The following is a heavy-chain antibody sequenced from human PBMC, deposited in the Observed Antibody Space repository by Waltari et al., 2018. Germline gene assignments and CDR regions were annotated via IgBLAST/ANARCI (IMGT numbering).Heavy chain of an antibody. V-gene: IGHV3-7*01. CDR3: ARVRRSYGDYFDY. J-gene: IGHJ4*02. CDR1: GFTLSSYW. CDR2: LKQDGSEN. Sequence: EVQLVESGGGLVKPGGSLRLSCAAAGFTLSSYWMSWVRPAPGKGLGGVANLKQDGSENYYVDSGSGRFTISRDNAMNSLYLQMSSLRAEDTAVYYCARVRRSYGDYFDYWGQGTLVTVSS. D-gene: IGHD4-17*01.